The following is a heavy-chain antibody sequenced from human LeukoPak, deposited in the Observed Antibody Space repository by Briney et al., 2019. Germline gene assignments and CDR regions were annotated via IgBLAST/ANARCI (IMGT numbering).Heavy chain of an antibody. Sequence: GESLKISCKGSGYSFTTYWIGWVRQMPGKGLEWMGFIYPGDSDTTYSPSFQGQVTISADKSISTAYLQWSSLKASDTAMYYCARVSNYDSSGYYRPEPQYWYFDLWGRGTLVTVSS. D-gene: IGHD3-22*01. CDR1: GYSFTTYW. CDR3: ARVSNYDSSGYYRPEPQYWYFDL. CDR2: IYPGDSDT. J-gene: IGHJ2*01. V-gene: IGHV5-51*01.